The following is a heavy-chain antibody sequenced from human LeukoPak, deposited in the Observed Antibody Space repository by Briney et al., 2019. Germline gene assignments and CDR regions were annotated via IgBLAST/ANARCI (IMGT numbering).Heavy chain of an antibody. V-gene: IGHV7-4-1*02. J-gene: IGHJ4*02. D-gene: IGHD4-17*01. CDR1: GYSFTSHY. CDR3: ARPAHGVTGGFDY. CDR2: INTNTGNP. Sequence: ASVKVSCKASGYSFTSHYMHWVRQAPGQGLEWMGWINTNTGNPTYAQGFTGRFVFSLDTSVSTAYLQISSLKAEDTAVYYCARPAHGVTGGFDYWGQGTLVTVSS.